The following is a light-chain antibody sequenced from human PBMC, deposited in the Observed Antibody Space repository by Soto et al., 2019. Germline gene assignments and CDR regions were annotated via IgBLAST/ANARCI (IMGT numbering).Light chain of an antibody. J-gene: IGKJ2*01. V-gene: IGKV3-15*01. CDR2: GAS. Sequence: EIVMTQSPATLSVSPGERATLSCMARQSVSSNLAWYQQKPGQAPRLLIYGASTRATGIPARFSGSGSGTDFTLTISSLQSEDFAVYYCQQYNNWPYTFGQGTKLEIK. CDR1: QSVSSN. CDR3: QQYNNWPYT.